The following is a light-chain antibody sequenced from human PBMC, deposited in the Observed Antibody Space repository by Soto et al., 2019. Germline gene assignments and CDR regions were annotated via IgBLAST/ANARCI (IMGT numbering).Light chain of an antibody. CDR2: DAS. V-gene: IGKV1-5*01. Sequence: DIQMTQSPSTLSASVGDRVAITCRASQSISQWVAWYQQKPGRAPELLIYDASKLKSGVPSRFSGSGSGTDFSLTITSLQPDDSAMYYCQQYNGYSWTFGRGAKVEIK. J-gene: IGKJ1*01. CDR3: QQYNGYSWT. CDR1: QSISQW.